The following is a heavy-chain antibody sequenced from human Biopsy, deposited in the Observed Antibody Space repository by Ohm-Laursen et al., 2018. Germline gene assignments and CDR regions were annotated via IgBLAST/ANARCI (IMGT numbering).Heavy chain of an antibody. D-gene: IGHD2/OR15-2a*01. CDR2: ISGYNGNT. J-gene: IGHJ4*02. CDR1: GYNFNSYG. V-gene: IGHV1-18*01. Sequence: GASVKVSCKASGYNFNSYGISWVRQAPGQGLEWMGRISGYNGNTLYAQKFQHRVTMTTDTSTSTAYMELRSLTSDDTAVYYCARISTTRLLDYWGQGTLVTVSS. CDR3: ARISTTRLLDY.